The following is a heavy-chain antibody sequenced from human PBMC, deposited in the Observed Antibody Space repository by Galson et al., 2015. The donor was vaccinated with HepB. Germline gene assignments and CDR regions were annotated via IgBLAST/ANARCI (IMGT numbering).Heavy chain of an antibody. D-gene: IGHD3-22*01. CDR2: IYYSGST. CDR1: GGSISSGDYY. CDR3: ARDYYDSSGVDP. Sequence: TLSLTCTVSGGSISSGDYYWSWIRQPPGKGLEWIGYIYYSGSTYYNTSLKSRVTISVDTSKNQFSLKLSSVTAADTAVYYCARDYYDSSGVDPWGQGTLVTVSS. J-gene: IGHJ5*02. V-gene: IGHV4-30-4*01.